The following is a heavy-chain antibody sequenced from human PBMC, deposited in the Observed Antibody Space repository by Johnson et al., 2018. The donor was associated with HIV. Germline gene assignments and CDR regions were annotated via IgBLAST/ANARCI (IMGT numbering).Heavy chain of an antibody. V-gene: IGHV3-13*01. D-gene: IGHD3-22*01. Sequence: VQLVESGGGLVQPGGSLRLSCAASGFTFSSYDMHWVRQATGKGLEWVSAIGTAGDTYYPGSVKGRFTISRENAKNSLYLQMNSLRAEDTAVYYCAKDMRSLAYYYDSSGYNAFDIWGQGTMVTVSS. J-gene: IGHJ3*02. CDR2: IGTAGDT. CDR1: GFTFSSYD. CDR3: AKDMRSLAYYYDSSGYNAFDI.